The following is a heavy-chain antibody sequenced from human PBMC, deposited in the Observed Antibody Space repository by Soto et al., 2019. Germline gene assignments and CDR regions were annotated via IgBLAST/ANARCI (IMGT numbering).Heavy chain of an antibody. CDR2: MFHGGTT. CDR3: QGGDF. Sequence: SETLSLTCTVSGSITVYYWSWVRQPPGKRLEWIGYMFHGGTTKYNPSFKSRLTISVDTSTSQISLRLTSVTAADSAVYYCQGGDFWGQGTRVTVSS. V-gene: IGHV4-59*12. D-gene: IGHD3-16*01. CDR1: GSITVYY. J-gene: IGHJ4*02.